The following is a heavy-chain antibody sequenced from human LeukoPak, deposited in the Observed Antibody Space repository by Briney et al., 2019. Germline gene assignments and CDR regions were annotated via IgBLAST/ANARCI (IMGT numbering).Heavy chain of an antibody. V-gene: IGHV3-21*04. CDR1: GFSFSTHN. CDR3: AKYDGSGSYYGPQVFDY. Sequence: PGGSLRLSCVASGFSFSTHNMNWVRQAPGQGLEWVSSIGRDSSYVYYADLLKGRFTISRDDAKNSLYLQMNSLRAEDTAVYYCAKYDGSGSYYGPQVFDYWGQGTLVTVSS. CDR2: IGRDSSYV. D-gene: IGHD3-10*01. J-gene: IGHJ4*02.